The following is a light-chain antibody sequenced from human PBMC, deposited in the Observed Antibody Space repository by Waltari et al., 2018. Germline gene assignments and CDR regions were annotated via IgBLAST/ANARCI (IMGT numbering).Light chain of an antibody. Sequence: SALTQPASVSGSPGQSIPISCTGTSRDPGSYTLVSWYQQQPHQAPRHIMYDVNSRPSGVSIRFSGSKSGTTASLTISDLQGEDEADYYCSAYTTGRNIVFGGGTKLTVL. V-gene: IGLV2-14*03. CDR2: DVN. CDR3: SAYTTGRNIV. J-gene: IGLJ2*01. CDR1: SRDPGSYTL.